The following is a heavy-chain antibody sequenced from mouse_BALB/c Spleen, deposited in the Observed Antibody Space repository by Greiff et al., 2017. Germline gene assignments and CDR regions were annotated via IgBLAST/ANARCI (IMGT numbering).Heavy chain of an antibody. D-gene: IGHD2-4*01. Sequence: VMLVESGPGLVAPSQSLSITCTVSGFSLTSYGVHWVRQPPGKGLEWLGVIWAGGSTNYNSALMSRLSISKDNSKSQVFLKMNSLQTDDTAMYYCASIYYDYSYYAMDYWGQGTSVTVSS. V-gene: IGHV2-9*02. CDR3: ASIYYDYSYYAMDY. CDR2: IWAGGST. J-gene: IGHJ4*01. CDR1: GFSLTSYG.